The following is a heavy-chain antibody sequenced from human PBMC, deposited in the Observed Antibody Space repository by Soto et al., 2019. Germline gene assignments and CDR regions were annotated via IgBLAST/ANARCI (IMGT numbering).Heavy chain of an antibody. Sequence: SETLSLTCAVYGGSFSGYYWSWIRHPPGRGLEWIGEINNGGSTNYNRSFRSRVTLSVDTSKTQSSLKLSSVTAADTAVYYCARGVVVPAAMEDYYGMDVWGQGTTVTVSS. J-gene: IGHJ6*02. V-gene: IGHV4-34*01. CDR3: ARGVVVPAAMEDYYGMDV. CDR1: GGSFSGYY. CDR2: INNGGST. D-gene: IGHD2-2*01.